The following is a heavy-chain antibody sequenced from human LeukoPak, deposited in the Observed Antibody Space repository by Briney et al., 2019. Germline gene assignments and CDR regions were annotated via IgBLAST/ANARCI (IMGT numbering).Heavy chain of an antibody. CDR3: AKHPDGVDPYNWFDP. CDR2: ISGSGTYT. Sequence: PGGSLRLSCAASGFTFSSYAMSWVRQAPGKGLEWVSTISGSGTYTYYADSVKGRFTISRDNSKNTLSLQMNSLRPEDTAVYYCAKHPDGVDPYNWFDPWGQGSLVTVSS. J-gene: IGHJ5*02. D-gene: IGHD3-16*01. CDR1: GFTFSSYA. V-gene: IGHV3-23*01.